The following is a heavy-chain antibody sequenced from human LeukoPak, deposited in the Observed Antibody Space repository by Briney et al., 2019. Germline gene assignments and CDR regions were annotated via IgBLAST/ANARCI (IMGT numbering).Heavy chain of an antibody. Sequence: SQTLSLTCTVSGGSISSGGYYWSWIRQHPGKGLEWIGYIYYSGSTYYNPSLKSRVTLSVDTSKNQFSLKLSSVTAADTAVYSCARHAAGIAARPFDNWGQGTLVTVSS. CDR1: GGSISSGGYY. D-gene: IGHD6-6*01. V-gene: IGHV4-31*03. CDR3: ARHAAGIAARPFDN. J-gene: IGHJ4*02. CDR2: IYYSGST.